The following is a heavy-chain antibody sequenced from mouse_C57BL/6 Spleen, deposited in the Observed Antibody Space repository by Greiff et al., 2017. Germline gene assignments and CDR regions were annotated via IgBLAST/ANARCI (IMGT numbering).Heavy chain of an antibody. CDR1: GFSLTSYG. CDR2: IWSGGST. D-gene: IGHD1-1*02. V-gene: IGHV2-4*01. Sequence: VQLQESGPGLVQPSQSLSITCTVSGFSLTSYGVHWVRQPPGKGLEWLGVIWSGGSTDYNSAFISRMSISKDNSKSQVFFKMNSLRADSTAIYYCASLYGPFADWGQGTLVTVSA. CDR3: ASLYGPFAD. J-gene: IGHJ3*01.